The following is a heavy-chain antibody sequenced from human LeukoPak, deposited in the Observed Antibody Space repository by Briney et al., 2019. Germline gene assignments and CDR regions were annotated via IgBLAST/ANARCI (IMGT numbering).Heavy chain of an antibody. Sequence: SETLSLTCAVYGGPFSGYYWSWIRQPPGKGLEWIGEINHSGSTNYNPSLKSRVTISVDTSKNQFSLKLSSVTAADTAVYYCARGSWHWFDPWGQGTLVTVSS. V-gene: IGHV4-34*01. CDR3: ARGSWHWFDP. CDR1: GGPFSGYY. D-gene: IGHD6-13*01. CDR2: INHSGST. J-gene: IGHJ5*02.